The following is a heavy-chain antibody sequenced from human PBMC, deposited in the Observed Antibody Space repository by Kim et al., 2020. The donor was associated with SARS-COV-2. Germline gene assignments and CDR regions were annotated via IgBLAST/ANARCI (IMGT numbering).Heavy chain of an antibody. V-gene: IGHV3-74*01. CDR2: IKSDGSDT. CDR1: GFTFSSYW. J-gene: IGHJ5*02. D-gene: IGHD6-25*01. CDR3: ARGSFQRGFDP. Sequence: GGSLRLSCEASGFTFSSYWMNWVRQGPGKGLVWVSRIKSDGSDTHYADSVKGRFTISRDNAKNTLHLQLNRLGVEDTAIYYCARGSFQRGFDPWGQGTLVTVSS.